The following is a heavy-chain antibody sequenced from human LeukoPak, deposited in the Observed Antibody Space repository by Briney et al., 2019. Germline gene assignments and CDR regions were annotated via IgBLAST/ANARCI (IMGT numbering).Heavy chain of an antibody. CDR3: AKDDLYYYGSVNAFDI. Sequence: PGGSLRLSCAASGFTFSSYGMHWVRQAPGKGLEWVAFIRYDGSNKYYADSVKGRFTISRDNSKNTLYMQMNSLRAEDTAVYYCAKDDLYYYGSVNAFDIWGQGTMVTVSS. V-gene: IGHV3-30*02. J-gene: IGHJ3*02. CDR1: GFTFSSYG. CDR2: IRYDGSNK. D-gene: IGHD3-10*01.